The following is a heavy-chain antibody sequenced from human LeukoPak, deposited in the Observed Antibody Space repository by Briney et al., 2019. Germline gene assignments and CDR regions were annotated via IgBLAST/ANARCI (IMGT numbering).Heavy chain of an antibody. D-gene: IGHD3-9*01. J-gene: IGHJ4*02. CDR3: ARLTKDYDILTGYYYPIGYNFDY. CDR2: IYYSGST. V-gene: IGHV4-59*01. CDR1: GGSIRSYY. Sequence: SETLSLTCTVSGGSIRSYYWSWIRQPPGKGLEWIGYIYYSGSTNSNPSLKSRVTISVDTSKNQFSLKVSSVTAADTAVYYCARLTKDYDILTGYYYPIGYNFDYWGQGTLVTVSS.